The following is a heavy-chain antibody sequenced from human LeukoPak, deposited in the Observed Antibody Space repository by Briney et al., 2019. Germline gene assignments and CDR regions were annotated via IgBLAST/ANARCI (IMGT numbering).Heavy chain of an antibody. V-gene: IGHV3-30-3*01. Sequence: TGGSLRLSCAASGFTFRSYGMHWVRQAPGKGLEWVAVISYDGSNKYYADSVKGRFTISRDNSKNTLYLQMNSLRAEDTAVYYCASSGNDYGDYFLYWGQGTLVTVSS. CDR3: ASSGNDYGDYFLY. CDR2: ISYDGSNK. D-gene: IGHD4-17*01. J-gene: IGHJ4*02. CDR1: GFTFRSYG.